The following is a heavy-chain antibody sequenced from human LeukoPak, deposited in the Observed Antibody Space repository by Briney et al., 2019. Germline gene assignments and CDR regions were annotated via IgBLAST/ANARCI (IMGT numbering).Heavy chain of an antibody. V-gene: IGHV3-21*01. Sequence: GGSLRLSCAASGFTFSNYAMSWVRQAPGKGLEWVSSISSSSSYIYYADSVKGRFIISRDNAKNSLYLQMNSLRAEDTAVYYCARDHYYDSSGYIPAGDAFDIWGQGTMVTVSS. CDR3: ARDHYYDSSGYIPAGDAFDI. CDR1: GFTFSNYA. D-gene: IGHD3-22*01. CDR2: ISSSSSYI. J-gene: IGHJ3*02.